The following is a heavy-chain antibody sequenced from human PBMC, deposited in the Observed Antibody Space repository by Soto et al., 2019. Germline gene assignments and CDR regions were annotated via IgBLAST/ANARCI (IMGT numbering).Heavy chain of an antibody. J-gene: IGHJ5*02. CDR2: IGTAGDT. CDR1: GFTFSSYD. CDR3: ARGVDTAMASEIGWFDP. Sequence: GGSLRLSCAASGFTFSSYDMHWVRQATGKGLEWVSAIGTAGDTYYPGSVKGRFTISRENAKNSLYLQMNSLRAGDTAVYYCARGVDTAMASEIGWFDPWGQGTLVTVSS. D-gene: IGHD5-18*01. V-gene: IGHV3-13*01.